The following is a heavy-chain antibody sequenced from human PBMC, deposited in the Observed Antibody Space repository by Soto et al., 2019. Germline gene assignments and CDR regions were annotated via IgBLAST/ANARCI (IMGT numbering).Heavy chain of an antibody. J-gene: IGHJ4*02. V-gene: IGHV3-74*01. CDR2: ISLDGSTT. CDR3: ARGDGSGDYYY. Sequence: GGSLRLSCAASGFSFRSHWMHWVRQAPGEGPVWLSRISLDGSTTTYADSVKGRFTISRDNAKNTLYLQMNSLRAEDTALYYCARGDGSGDYYYWGQGTPVTVSS. D-gene: IGHD4-17*01. CDR1: GFSFRSHW.